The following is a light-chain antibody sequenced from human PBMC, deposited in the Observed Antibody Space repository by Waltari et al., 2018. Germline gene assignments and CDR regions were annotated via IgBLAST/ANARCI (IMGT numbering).Light chain of an antibody. J-gene: IGKJ5*01. CDR1: RDINIW. CDR2: GAS. Sequence: DIQMTQSPSSLSASVGDRVTITCRASRDINIWLAWDQQKPEKAPKSLIFGASGLQSGVPSRFSGTGSGTDFTLTISNLQPEDFATYYCQQYNSYPVTFGQGTRVEIK. V-gene: IGKV1D-16*01. CDR3: QQYNSYPVT.